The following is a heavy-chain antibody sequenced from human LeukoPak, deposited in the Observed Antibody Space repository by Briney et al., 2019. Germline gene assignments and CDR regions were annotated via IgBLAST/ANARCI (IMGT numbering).Heavy chain of an antibody. J-gene: IGHJ4*02. CDR1: GFTFSNYV. D-gene: IGHD3-22*01. V-gene: IGHV3-7*01. CDR3: ASSGYSRLDY. Sequence: GGSLRLSCAASGFTFSNYVMHWVRQAPGKGLEGVANIKEDGSEEYYVDSVRGRFTISRDNAKNSLYLQMNSLRGEDTAMYYCASSGYSRLDYWGQGTLVTVSS. CDR2: IKEDGSEE.